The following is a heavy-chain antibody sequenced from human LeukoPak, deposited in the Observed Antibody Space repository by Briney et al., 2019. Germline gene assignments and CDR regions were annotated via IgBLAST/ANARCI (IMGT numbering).Heavy chain of an antibody. J-gene: IGHJ6*02. CDR1: GFTFSSHW. V-gene: IGHV3-48*01. CDR2: ISSSSSTI. Sequence: GGSLRLSCAASGFTFSSHWTHWVRQAPGKGLGWVSYISSSSSTIYYADSVKGRFTISRDNAKNSLYLQMNSLRAEDTAVYYCARDAPGVCSSTSCYFSHYYYGMDVWGQGTTVTVSS. D-gene: IGHD2-2*01. CDR3: ARDAPGVCSSTSCYFSHYYYGMDV.